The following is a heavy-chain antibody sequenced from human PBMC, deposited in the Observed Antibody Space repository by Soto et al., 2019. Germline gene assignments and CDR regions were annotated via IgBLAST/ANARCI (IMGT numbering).Heavy chain of an antibody. V-gene: IGHV4-4*02. CDR2: VYRTGSN. D-gene: IGHD6-13*01. CDR3: SRARATLAAAAIFDC. Sequence: QVQLQESGPGLVKPSGTLSLTCAVSGGSISTSNWWSWVRQPPGKGLEWIGEVYRTGSNTYNASLESRLTISVDTSKNQFSLKLTSVTAADTAVYYCSRARATLAAAAIFDCWGQGTLVTVSS. J-gene: IGHJ4*02. CDR1: GGSISTSNW.